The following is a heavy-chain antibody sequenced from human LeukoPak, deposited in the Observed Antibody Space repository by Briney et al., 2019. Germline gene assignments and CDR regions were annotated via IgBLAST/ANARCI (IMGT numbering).Heavy chain of an antibody. Sequence: GGSLRLSCAASGFTFSSYAMSWVRQAPGKGLEWASAISGSGGSTYYADSVKGRFTISRDNSKNTLYLQMNSLRAEDTAVYYCARGGYIAAAGSWGQGTLVTVSS. CDR1: GFTFSSYA. CDR3: ARGGYIAAAGS. CDR2: ISGSGGST. D-gene: IGHD6-13*01. J-gene: IGHJ4*02. V-gene: IGHV3-23*01.